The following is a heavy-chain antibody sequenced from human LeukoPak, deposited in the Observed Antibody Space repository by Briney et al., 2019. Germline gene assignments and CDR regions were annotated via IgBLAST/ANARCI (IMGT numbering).Heavy chain of an antibody. CDR3: AKGRSSGWYYFDY. J-gene: IGHJ4*02. Sequence: GGSLRLSCSASGFTFSSYAMHWVRQAPGKGLEWVAVISYDGSNKYYADSVKGRFTISRDNSKNTLYLQMNSLRAEDTAVYYCAKGRSSGWYYFDYWGQGTLVTVSS. D-gene: IGHD6-19*01. CDR1: GFTFSSYA. V-gene: IGHV3-30*04. CDR2: ISYDGSNK.